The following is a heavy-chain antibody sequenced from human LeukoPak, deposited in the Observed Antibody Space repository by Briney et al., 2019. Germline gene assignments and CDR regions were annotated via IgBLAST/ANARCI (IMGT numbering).Heavy chain of an antibody. D-gene: IGHD3-16*01. Sequence: SETLSLTCTVSGGSISSSSHYWGWIRQPPGKGLEWIGSIYYSGSTYYNPSLKSRVTISVDTSKNQFSLKLSSVTAADTAVYYCATLTFGGVWIWGQGTLVTVSS. CDR3: ATLTFGGVWI. CDR1: GGSISSSSHY. CDR2: IYYSGST. V-gene: IGHV4-39*01. J-gene: IGHJ4*02.